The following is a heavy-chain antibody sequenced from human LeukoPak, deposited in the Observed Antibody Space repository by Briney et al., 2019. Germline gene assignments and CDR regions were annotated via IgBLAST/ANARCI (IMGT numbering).Heavy chain of an antibody. CDR1: GFTFSSYA. D-gene: IGHD1-26*01. Sequence: GGSLRLSCAASGFTFSSYAMSWVRQAPGKGLEWVSAISGSAFSTYYTDSVKGRFTISRDNSKNTLFLQMNSLRAEDTAVYFCAKDRYGGSVYNGMDVWGQGTTVTVSS. CDR2: ISGSAFST. CDR3: AKDRYGGSVYNGMDV. J-gene: IGHJ6*02. V-gene: IGHV3-23*01.